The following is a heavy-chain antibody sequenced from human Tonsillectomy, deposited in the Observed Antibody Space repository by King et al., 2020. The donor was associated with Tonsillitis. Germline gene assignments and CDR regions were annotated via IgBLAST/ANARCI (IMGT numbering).Heavy chain of an antibody. CDR1: GFTFSSYG. Sequence: VQLVESGGGVVQPGRSLRLSCAASGFTFSSYGMHWVRQAPGKGLEWVAVISYDGSNKYYADSVKGRFTISRDNSKNTLYLQMNSLRAEDTAVYYCAIDNPDCSSTSCYTDYYYYYMDVWGKGTTVTVSS. CDR2: ISYDGSNK. J-gene: IGHJ6*03. V-gene: IGHV3-30*03. CDR3: AIDNPDCSSTSCYTDYYYYYMDV. D-gene: IGHD2-2*02.